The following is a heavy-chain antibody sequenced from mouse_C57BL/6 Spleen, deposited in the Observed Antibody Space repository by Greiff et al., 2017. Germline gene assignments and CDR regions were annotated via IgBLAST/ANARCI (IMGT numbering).Heavy chain of an antibody. CDR2: SRNKANDYTT. Sequence: EVKLMESGGGLVQSGRSLRLSCATSGFTFSDFYMEWVRQAPGKGLEWIAASRNKANDYTTEYSASVKGRFIVSRDTSQSILYLQMNALRAEDTAMYDCARDGGWVDARDYWGQGTSVTVSS. V-gene: IGHV7-1*01. D-gene: IGHD1-2*01. J-gene: IGHJ4*01. CDR3: ARDGGWVDARDY. CDR1: GFTFSDFY.